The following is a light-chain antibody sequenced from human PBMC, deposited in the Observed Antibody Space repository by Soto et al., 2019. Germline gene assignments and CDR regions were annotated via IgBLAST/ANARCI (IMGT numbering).Light chain of an antibody. CDR1: QSVYSD. Sequence: EIVMRQSPETLSVSPGERATLSCRASQSVYSDLVWYQQKPGQAPRLLIYGASTRATGIPARFSGTGSGTEFTLTISSLQPDDFATYYCQHYNSYSEAFGQGTKVDI. J-gene: IGKJ1*01. V-gene: IGKV3-15*01. CDR3: QHYNSYSEA. CDR2: GAS.